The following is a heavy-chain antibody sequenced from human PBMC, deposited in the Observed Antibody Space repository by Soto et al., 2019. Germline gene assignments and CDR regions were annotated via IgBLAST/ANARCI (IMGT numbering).Heavy chain of an antibody. V-gene: IGHV3-30-3*01. CDR3: ARESSSSPSFHLPRVLDI. CDR2: ISYDGSKK. D-gene: IGHD6-6*01. CDR1: GFTFSSYA. Sequence: GGSLRLSCAASGFTFSSYAMHWVRQAPGKGLEWVAVISYDGSKKYYADSVKGRFTISRDNSKKTMYLKMNSLRAEDTAVFYCARESSSSPSFHLPRVLDIGAKGTVVTVSS. J-gene: IGHJ6*04.